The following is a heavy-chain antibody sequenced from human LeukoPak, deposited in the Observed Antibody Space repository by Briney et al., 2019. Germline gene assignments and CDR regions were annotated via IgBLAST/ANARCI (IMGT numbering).Heavy chain of an antibody. CDR1: SSSINTPYY. J-gene: IGHJ4*02. V-gene: IGHV4-38-2*02. D-gene: IGHD3-22*01. Sequence: SETLSLTCSVSSSSINTPYYWGWIRQPPGKGLEWLGSIYYSGSTYYNPSLKSRVTISVDTSKNQFSLNLYSVTAADTAVFYCARSYYYDYRQIDYWGQGTLVTVSS. CDR3: ARSYYYDYRQIDY. CDR2: IYYSGST.